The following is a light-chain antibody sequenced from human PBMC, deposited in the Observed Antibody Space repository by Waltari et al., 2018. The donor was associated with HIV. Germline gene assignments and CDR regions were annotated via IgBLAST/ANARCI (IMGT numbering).Light chain of an antibody. V-gene: IGLV2-14*01. CDR1: STAIGAHNS. J-gene: IGLJ1*01. Sequence: QSALTQPASVSGSPGQSLTISCTGTSTAIGAHNSVSLYQHHPGRAPKLIISEISYRPSGVSDRFSGSKSGNTASLTISVLQPEDEAEYYCDSYTISSTYVFGTGTKVTVL. CDR2: EIS. CDR3: DSYTISSTYV.